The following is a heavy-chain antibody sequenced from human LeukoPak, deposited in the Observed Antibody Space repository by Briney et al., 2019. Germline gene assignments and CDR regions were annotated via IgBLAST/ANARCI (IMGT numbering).Heavy chain of an antibody. D-gene: IGHD6-13*01. J-gene: IGHJ6*03. V-gene: IGHV4-59*01. CDR1: GGSISSYY. CDR3: ARGGSSWTGYYYMDV. Sequence: SETLSLTCTVSGGSISSYYWSWIRQPPGKGLEWIGYIYYSGSTNYNPSLKSRVTISVDTSKDQFSLKLSPVTAADTAVYYCARGGSSWTGYYYMDVWGKGTTVTISS. CDR2: IYYSGST.